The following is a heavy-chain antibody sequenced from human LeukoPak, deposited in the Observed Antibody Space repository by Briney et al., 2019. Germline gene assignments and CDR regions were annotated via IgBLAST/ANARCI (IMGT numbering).Heavy chain of an antibody. CDR3: ARTVGRIGAFDI. CDR2: IYCSGNT. Sequence: PSETLSLTCTVSGGSISSYYWSWIRQPPGKGLEWIGYIYCSGNTNYNPSLKSRVTISVDTSKNQFSLKLTSVTAADTAVYYCARTVGRIGAFDIWGQGTMVSVSS. D-gene: IGHD1-26*01. CDR1: GGSISSYY. J-gene: IGHJ3*02. V-gene: IGHV4-59*01.